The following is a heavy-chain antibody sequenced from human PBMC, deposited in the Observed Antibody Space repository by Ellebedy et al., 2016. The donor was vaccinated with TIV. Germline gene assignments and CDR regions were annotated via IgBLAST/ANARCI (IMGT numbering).Heavy chain of an antibody. D-gene: IGHD3-10*01. J-gene: IGHJ6*02. CDR3: AHTITMVRGVITYHYYGMDV. Sequence: SGPTLVKPTQTLTLTCTFSGSSLSTSGVGVGWIRQPPGKALEWLALIYWDDDKRYSPSLKSRLTITKDTSKNQVVLTMTNVDPVDTATYYCAHTITMVRGVITYHYYGMDVWGQGTTVTVSS. CDR2: IYWDDDK. V-gene: IGHV2-5*02. CDR1: GSSLSTSGVG.